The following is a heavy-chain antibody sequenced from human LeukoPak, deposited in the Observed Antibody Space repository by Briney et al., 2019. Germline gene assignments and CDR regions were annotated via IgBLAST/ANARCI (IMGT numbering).Heavy chain of an antibody. CDR3: TRLLPYYYDSSGFDSFDI. CDR2: IRSKANSDAT. V-gene: IGHV3-73*01. CDR1: GFIFSGSA. Sequence: GGSLRLSCAASGFIFSGSAMHWFRQASGRGLEWVGRIRSKANSDATAYAASLKGRSTIFRDDSKNMVYLQMNSLKTEDTAVYHCTRLLPYYYDSSGFDSFDIWGQGTMVTVSS. J-gene: IGHJ3*02. D-gene: IGHD3-22*01.